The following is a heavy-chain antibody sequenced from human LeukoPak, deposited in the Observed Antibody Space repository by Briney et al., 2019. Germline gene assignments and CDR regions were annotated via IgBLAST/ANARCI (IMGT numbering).Heavy chain of an antibody. D-gene: IGHD5-12*01. V-gene: IGHV3-23*01. CDR3: AKGLSSGYDNY. Sequence: GGSLRLSCAASGFTFSSYAMNWVRQAPGKGLEWVSAISGSGGSTYYADSVKGRFTISRDNAKYTLNLQMNSLRVEDAAADFCAKGLSSGYDNYWGQGTLVTVSS. CDR1: GFTFSSYA. J-gene: IGHJ4*02. CDR2: ISGSGGST.